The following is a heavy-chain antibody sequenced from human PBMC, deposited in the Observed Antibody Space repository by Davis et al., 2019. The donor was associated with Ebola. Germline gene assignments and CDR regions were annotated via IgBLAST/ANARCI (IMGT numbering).Heavy chain of an antibody. CDR2: IYYSGST. V-gene: IGHV4-61*08. D-gene: IGHD1-26*01. J-gene: IGHJ5*02. CDR3: ARGVGPKGQWFDP. CDR1: GGSISSGDYY. Sequence: PGGSLRLSCTVSGGSISSGDYYWSWIRQPPGKGLEWIGYIYYSGSTNYNPSLKSRVTISVDTSKNQFSLKLSSVTAADTAVYYCARGVGPKGQWFDPWGQGTLVTVSS.